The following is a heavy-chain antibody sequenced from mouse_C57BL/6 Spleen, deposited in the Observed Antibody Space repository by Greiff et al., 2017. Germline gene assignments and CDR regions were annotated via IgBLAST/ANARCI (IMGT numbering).Heavy chain of an antibody. CDR2: IYPGDGDT. Sequence: VKLQESGAELVKPGASVKISCKASGYAFSSYWMNWVKQRPGKGLEWIGQIYPGDGDTNYNGKFKGKATLTADKSSSTAYMQLSSLTSEDSAVYFCARDGGTGWYFDVWGTGTTVTVSS. CDR3: ARDGGTGWYFDV. D-gene: IGHD1-1*02. V-gene: IGHV1-80*01. CDR1: GYAFSSYW. J-gene: IGHJ1*03.